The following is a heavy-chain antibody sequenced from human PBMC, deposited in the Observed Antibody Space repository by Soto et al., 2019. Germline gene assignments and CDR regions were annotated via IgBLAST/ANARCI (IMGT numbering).Heavy chain of an antibody. V-gene: IGHV3-23*01. D-gene: IGHD5-18*01. CDR2: ISGSAGSR. Sequence: PGGSLRLSCAASGFIFRNYAMSWVRQAPGKGLEWVSAISGSAGSRYYADSVKGRFTISRDNSKNTLYLQMNSLRAEDTAVYYCAKYGYTQGQPAYWGQRTPVTGSS. J-gene: IGHJ1*01. CDR1: GFIFRNYA. CDR3: AKYGYTQGQPAY.